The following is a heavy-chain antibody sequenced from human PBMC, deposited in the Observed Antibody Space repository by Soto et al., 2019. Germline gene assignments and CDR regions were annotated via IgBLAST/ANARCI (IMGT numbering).Heavy chain of an antibody. CDR2: VFHSGTN. V-gene: IGHV4-4*02. Sequence: QVQLQESGPGLVKPSGTLSLTCAVSGGSIISSNWWSWVRQPPGKGLEWIGEVFHSGTNNNSPSLKSRVTISVDNSTNQFCLNLFSVTAADTAVYYCARVGPGATTVTTGAAFDIGGQGTMVTVSS. CDR3: ARVGPGATTVTTGAAFDI. J-gene: IGHJ3*02. D-gene: IGHD4-17*01. CDR1: GGSIISSNW.